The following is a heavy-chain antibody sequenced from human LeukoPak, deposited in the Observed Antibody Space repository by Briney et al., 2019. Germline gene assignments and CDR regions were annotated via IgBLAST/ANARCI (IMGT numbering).Heavy chain of an antibody. D-gene: IGHD2-15*01. CDR3: ASCVVVVAATPTYYYYMDV. V-gene: IGHV1-69*06. J-gene: IGHJ6*03. CDR2: IIPIFGTA. Sequence: GASVKVSCKASGGTFSSYAISWVRQAPGQGLEWMGGIIPIFGTANYAQKFQGRVTITADKSTSTAYMELSSLRSEDTAVYYCASCVVVVAATPTYYYYMDVWGKGTTVTVSS. CDR1: GGTFSSYA.